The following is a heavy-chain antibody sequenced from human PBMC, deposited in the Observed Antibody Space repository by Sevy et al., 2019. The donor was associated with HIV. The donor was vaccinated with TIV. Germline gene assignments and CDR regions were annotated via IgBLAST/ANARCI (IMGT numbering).Heavy chain of an antibody. J-gene: IGHJ6*02. CDR1: GFTFSSYA. CDR2: ISYDGSNK. V-gene: IGHV3-30-3*01. D-gene: IGHD3-10*01. CDR3: ARADYGSGEYYYYYGMDV. Sequence: GSLRLSCVASGFTFSSYAMHWVRQAPGKGLEWVAVISYDGSNKYYADSVKGRFTISRDNSKNTLYLQMNSLRAEDTAVYYCARADYGSGEYYYYYGMDVWGQGTTVTVSS.